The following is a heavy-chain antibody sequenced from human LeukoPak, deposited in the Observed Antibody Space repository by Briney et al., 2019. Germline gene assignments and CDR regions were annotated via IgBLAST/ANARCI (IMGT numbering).Heavy chain of an antibody. CDR1: GGTFSSYA. Sequence: SVKVSCKASGGTFSSYAISWVRQAPGQGLEWMGGIIPIFGTANYAQKFQGRVTITTDESTSTAYMELSSLRSEDTAVYYCARAPITIFGVVIWWFDPWGQGTLATVSS. CDR3: ARAPITIFGVVIWWFDP. CDR2: IIPIFGTA. V-gene: IGHV1-69*05. D-gene: IGHD3-3*01. J-gene: IGHJ5*02.